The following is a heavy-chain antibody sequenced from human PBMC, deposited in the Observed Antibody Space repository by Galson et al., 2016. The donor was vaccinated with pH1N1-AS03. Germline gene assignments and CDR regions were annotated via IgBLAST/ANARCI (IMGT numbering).Heavy chain of an antibody. Sequence: SLRLSCAESGFTFSSYGIHWVRQAPGKGLEWVAFIRDDGSDRHYAKSVKGRFTISRDNSKGTVYLQMNSLRSEDTATYYCARHQGVAIAARLSGGLDYWGQGTLVTVSS. CDR3: ARHQGVAIAARLSGGLDY. V-gene: IGHV3-30*02. J-gene: IGHJ4*02. CDR1: GFTFSSYG. CDR2: IRDDGSDR. D-gene: IGHD6-6*01.